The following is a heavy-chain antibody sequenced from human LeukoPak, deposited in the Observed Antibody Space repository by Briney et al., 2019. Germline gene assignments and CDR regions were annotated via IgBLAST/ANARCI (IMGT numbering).Heavy chain of an antibody. J-gene: IGHJ5*02. D-gene: IGHD2-15*01. CDR2: LYYTGST. V-gene: IGHV4-59*08. CDR1: GGSISGFF. Sequence: SETLSLTCAVSGGSISGFFWSWIRQPPGKGLEWIGYLYYTGSTDYNPSLKSRVTISVDTPKNQFSLKLSSVTAADTAMYYCARHGGGSGSTWPNWFDPWGQGTLVTVSS. CDR3: ARHGGGSGSTWPNWFDP.